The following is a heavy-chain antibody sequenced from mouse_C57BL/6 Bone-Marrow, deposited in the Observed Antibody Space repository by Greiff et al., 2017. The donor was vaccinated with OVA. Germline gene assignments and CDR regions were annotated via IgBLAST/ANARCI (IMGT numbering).Heavy chain of an antibody. D-gene: IGHD1-1*01. CDR3: ANNYYSSDYAMDY. CDR1: GYTFTDYY. CDR2: INPNNGGT. V-gene: IGHV1-26*01. J-gene: IGHJ4*01. Sequence: EVQLQQSGPELVKPGASVKISCKASGYTFTDYYMNWVKQSHGKSLEWIGDINPNNGGTSYNQKFKGKATLTVDKSSSTAYMELRSLTSEDSAVYYCANNYYSSDYAMDYWGQGTSVTVSS.